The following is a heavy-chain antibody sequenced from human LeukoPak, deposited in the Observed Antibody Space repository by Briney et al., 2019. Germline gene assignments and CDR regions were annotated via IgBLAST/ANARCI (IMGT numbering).Heavy chain of an antibody. V-gene: IGHV4-4*07. CDR3: ARRPRYCSSTSCSRVFDY. Sequence: SETLSLTCTVSGDSITSYYWSWIRQPAGKGLEWIGRIYTSESTNYNPSLKSRVTISLDTSKNQFSLKLSSVTAADTAVYYCARRPRYCSSTSCSRVFDYWGQGTLVTVSS. D-gene: IGHD2-2*01. CDR2: IYTSEST. J-gene: IGHJ4*02. CDR1: GDSITSYY.